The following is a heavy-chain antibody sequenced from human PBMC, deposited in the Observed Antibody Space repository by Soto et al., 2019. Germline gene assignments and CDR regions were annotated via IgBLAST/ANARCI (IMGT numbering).Heavy chain of an antibody. CDR2: INPNSVGT. D-gene: IGHD3-10*01. Sequence: VASVKVSCKASGYTFTGHYMYWVRQAPGQGLEWMGWINPNSVGTNYAQKFQGRVTMTRDTSISTAYMELSRLRSDDTAVYYCAREPMVRAAHGFDIWGQGTMVTVSS. J-gene: IGHJ3*02. CDR1: GYTFTGHY. V-gene: IGHV1-2*02. CDR3: AREPMVRAAHGFDI.